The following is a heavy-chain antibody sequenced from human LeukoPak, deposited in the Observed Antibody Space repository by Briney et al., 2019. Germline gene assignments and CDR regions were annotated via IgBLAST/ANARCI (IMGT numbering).Heavy chain of an antibody. CDR1: GFTFSSYA. D-gene: IGHD6-19*01. Sequence: GGSLRLSCAASGFTFSSYALSWVRPAPGKGLEWVSAISGCGGSTYYADSVKGRFTISRDNSKNTLYLQMNSLRAEDTAVYYCAKDPPIYSSGWYFDYWGQGTLVTVSS. CDR2: ISGCGGST. CDR3: AKDPPIYSSGWYFDY. J-gene: IGHJ4*02. V-gene: IGHV3-23*01.